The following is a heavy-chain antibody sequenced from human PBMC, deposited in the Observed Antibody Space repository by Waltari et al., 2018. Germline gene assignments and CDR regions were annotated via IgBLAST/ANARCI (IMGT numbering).Heavy chain of an antibody. CDR3: ARDSPYDYIWGSYRPGYYFEY. CDR1: GGSFSGYY. J-gene: IGHJ4*02. CDR2: INHSGST. D-gene: IGHD3-16*02. Sequence: QVQLQQWGAGLLKPSETLSLTCAVDGGSFSGYYWSWIRQPPGKGLEWIGEINHSGSTNYNPSLKSRVTISVGTSKNQFSLKLSSVTAADTAVYYCARDSPYDYIWGSYRPGYYFEYWGQGTLVTVSS. V-gene: IGHV4-34*01.